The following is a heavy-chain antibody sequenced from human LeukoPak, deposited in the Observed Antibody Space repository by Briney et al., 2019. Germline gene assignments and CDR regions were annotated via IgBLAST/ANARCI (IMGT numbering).Heavy chain of an antibody. D-gene: IGHD3-22*01. Sequence: SVKVSCKASGGTFSSYAISWVRQAPGQGLEWMGRIIPIFGTANYAQKFQGRVTIATDESTSTAYMELSSLRSEDTAVYYCARGAYYYDSSGYYYPFDYWGQGTLVTVSS. CDR1: GGTFSSYA. J-gene: IGHJ4*02. CDR3: ARGAYYYDSSGYYYPFDY. V-gene: IGHV1-69*05. CDR2: IIPIFGTA.